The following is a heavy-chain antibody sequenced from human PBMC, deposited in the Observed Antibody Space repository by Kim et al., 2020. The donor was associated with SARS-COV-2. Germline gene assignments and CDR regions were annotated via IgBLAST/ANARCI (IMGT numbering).Heavy chain of an antibody. D-gene: IGHD3-9*01. V-gene: IGHV3-23*01. Sequence: GGSLRLSCAASGFTFSSYAMSWVRQAPGKGLEWVSAICGSGGSTYYADSVKGRFTISRDNSKNTLYLQMNSLRAEDTAVYYCAKDFYDILTGHYFDYWGQGTLVTVSS. CDR1: GFTFSSYA. J-gene: IGHJ4*02. CDR2: ICGSGGST. CDR3: AKDFYDILTGHYFDY.